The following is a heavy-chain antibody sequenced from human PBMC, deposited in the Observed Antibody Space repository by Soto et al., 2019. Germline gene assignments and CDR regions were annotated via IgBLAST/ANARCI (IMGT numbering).Heavy chain of an antibody. CDR1: GFTFSIYW. CDR3: VRRDGDRYNGHGYLGRH. Sequence: EVQLVESGGGLVQPGGSLRLSCAASGFTFSIYWMHWVRQAPGKGLVWVSRMNMDGSRTSYAHFAKGRFTIARDDAKSTVYLQMRNLTAEDTAVYYCVRRDGDRYNGHGYLGRHWGQGTLVTVSS. V-gene: IGHV3-74*01. J-gene: IGHJ4*02. D-gene: IGHD2-21*01. CDR2: MNMDGSRT.